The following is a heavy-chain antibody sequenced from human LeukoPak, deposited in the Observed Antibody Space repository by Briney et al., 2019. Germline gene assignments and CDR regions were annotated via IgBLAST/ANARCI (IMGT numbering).Heavy chain of an antibody. V-gene: IGHV1-2*02. CDR3: ARGRGGATTGFDH. CDR2: INSNSSAR. J-gene: IGHJ4*02. Sequence: ASVKVSCKASGYTFSGYYMHWVRQAPRQGLQSMGWINSNSSARNYAPKFQGRVTFSRDNSISTAYMELSSLRSDDTAIYYCARGRGGATTGFDHLGQGTLVTVS. CDR1: GYTFSGYY. D-gene: IGHD1-26*01.